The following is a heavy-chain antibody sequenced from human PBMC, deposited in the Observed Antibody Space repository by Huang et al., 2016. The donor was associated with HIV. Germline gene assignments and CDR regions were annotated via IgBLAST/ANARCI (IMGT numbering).Heavy chain of an antibody. V-gene: IGHV3-30*01. CDR2: ILDDGTNK. Sequence: QVRLVESGGGGVQPGRSLKLPCAAFGFSFNSFPLGWVRQAPGKGLGWVAVILDDGTNKDYADSGKGRFTISRDNPRNTLYLQMNNLTTEDTAIYYCARDRQALKQQLDYMDVWGKGTTVIVSS. CDR3: ARDRQALKQQLDYMDV. J-gene: IGHJ6*03. CDR1: GFSFNSFP. D-gene: IGHD6-13*01.